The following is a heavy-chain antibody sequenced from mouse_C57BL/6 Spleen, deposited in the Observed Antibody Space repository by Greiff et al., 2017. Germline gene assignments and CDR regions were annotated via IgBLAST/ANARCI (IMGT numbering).Heavy chain of an antibody. CDR1: GYTFTSYW. J-gene: IGHJ3*01. D-gene: IGHD2-3*01. V-gene: IGHV1-64*01. CDR2: IHPNSGST. CDR3: ARCDGYARFAY. Sequence: QVQLKQPGAELVKPGASVKLSCKASGYTFTSYWMHWVKQRPGQGLEWIGMIHPNSGSTNYNEKFKSKATLTVDKSSSTAYMQLSSLTSEDSAVYYCARCDGYARFAYWGQGTLVTVSA.